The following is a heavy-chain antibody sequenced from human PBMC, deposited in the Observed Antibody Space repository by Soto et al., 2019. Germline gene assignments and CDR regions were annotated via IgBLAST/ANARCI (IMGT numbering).Heavy chain of an antibody. J-gene: IGHJ4*02. V-gene: IGHV4-59*08. D-gene: IGHD5-18*01. Sequence: SETLSLTCTVSGGSISSYYWSWIRQPPGKGLEWIGYIYYSGSTNYNPSLKSRVTISVDTSKNQFSLKLSSVTAADTAVYYCARQRYSYGFSVDYWGQGTLVTVS. CDR2: IYYSGST. CDR3: ARQRYSYGFSVDY. CDR1: GGSISSYY.